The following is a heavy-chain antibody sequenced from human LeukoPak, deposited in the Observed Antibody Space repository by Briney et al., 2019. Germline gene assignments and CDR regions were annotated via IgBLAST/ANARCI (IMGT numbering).Heavy chain of an antibody. CDR3: ARASGSYDY. V-gene: IGHV3-33*01. CDR1: GFTFSTYG. D-gene: IGHD1-26*01. J-gene: IGHJ4*02. CDR2: IWNDGSNK. Sequence: PGRSLRLSCAASGFTFSTYGMHWVRQAPGKGLEWVAVIWNDGSNKYYADSLKGRFTISRGNSKNTLYLQMNSLRVEDTAVYYCARASGSYDYWGQGTLVTVSS.